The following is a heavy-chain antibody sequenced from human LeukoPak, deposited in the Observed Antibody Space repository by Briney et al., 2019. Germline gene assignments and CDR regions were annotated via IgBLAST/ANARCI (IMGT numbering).Heavy chain of an antibody. CDR3: ARASINWNYVGDAFDI. V-gene: IGHV4-59*08. J-gene: IGHJ3*02. Sequence: SETLSLTCTVSGGSISSYYWSWIRQPPGKGLEWIGYIYYSGSTYYNPSLKSRVTISVDTSKNQFSLKLSSVTAADTAVYYCARASINWNYVGDAFDIWGQGTMVTVSS. D-gene: IGHD1-7*01. CDR2: IYYSGST. CDR1: GGSISSYY.